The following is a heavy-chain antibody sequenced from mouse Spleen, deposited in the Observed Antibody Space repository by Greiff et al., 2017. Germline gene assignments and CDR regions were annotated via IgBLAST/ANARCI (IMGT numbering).Heavy chain of an antibody. CDR1: GYTFTSYW. CDR2: IYPGSGST. V-gene: IGHV1-53*01. D-gene: IGHD5-1*01. J-gene: IGHJ4*01. Sequence: QVQLQQPGTELVKPGASVKLSCKASGYTFTSYWMHWVKQRPGQGLEWIGNIYPGSGSTNYDEKFKSKATLTVDTSSSTAYMQLSSLTSEDSAVYYCTNLFSYAMDYWGQGTSVTVSS. CDR3: TNLFSYAMDY.